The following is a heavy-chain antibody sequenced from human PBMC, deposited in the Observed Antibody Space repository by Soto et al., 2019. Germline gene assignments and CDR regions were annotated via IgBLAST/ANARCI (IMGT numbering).Heavy chain of an antibody. Sequence: ASVKVSCKASGYTFTSYAMHWVRQAPGQRLEWMGWINAGNGNTKYPQKFQGRVTITRDTSASTAYMELSSLRSEDTAVYYCARDRDIVVVVAATRRSRPPNNWFDPWGQGTLVTVSS. CDR3: ARDRDIVVVVAATRRSRPPNNWFDP. D-gene: IGHD2-15*01. V-gene: IGHV1-3*01. J-gene: IGHJ5*02. CDR1: GYTFTSYA. CDR2: INAGNGNT.